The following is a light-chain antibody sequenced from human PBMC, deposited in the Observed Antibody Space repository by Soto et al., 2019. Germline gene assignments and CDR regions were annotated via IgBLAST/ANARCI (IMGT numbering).Light chain of an antibody. CDR2: GAS. Sequence: EIVLTQSPGTLSLSPGERATLSCRASQSVSSSYLAWYQQKPGQAPRLLIYGASNRATGIPARFSGSGSGTDFTLTISSLEPEDFAVYYCQQRSFGQGTRLEIK. CDR1: QSVSSSY. CDR3: QQRS. V-gene: IGKV3D-20*02. J-gene: IGKJ5*01.